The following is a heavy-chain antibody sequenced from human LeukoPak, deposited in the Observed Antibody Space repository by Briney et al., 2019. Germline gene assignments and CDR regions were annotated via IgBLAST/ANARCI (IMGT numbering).Heavy chain of an antibody. CDR3: ARHSGRDSSCP. CDR2: MYDSGST. J-gene: IGHJ4*02. V-gene: IGHV4-59*08. Sequence: SETLSLTCTVSGGSISSYYWNWIRQPPGKGLEWIGYMYDSGSTKYNPSLKSRVTISVDTSKNQFSLRLTSVTAADTAVYYCARHSGRDSSCPWGQGTLVTVSS. D-gene: IGHD6-6*01. CDR1: GGSISSYY.